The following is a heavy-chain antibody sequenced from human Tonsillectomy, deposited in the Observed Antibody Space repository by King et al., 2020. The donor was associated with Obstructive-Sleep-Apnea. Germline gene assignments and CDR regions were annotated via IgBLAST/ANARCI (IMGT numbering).Heavy chain of an antibody. J-gene: IGHJ3*02. CDR3: AKDIAVAGMVAFDI. D-gene: IGHD6-19*01. CDR2: INWNGGSI. Sequence: VQLVESGGGLVQPARSLRLSCAASGFTFDDYAMHWVRQAPGKGLEWVSSINWNGGSIDYATSVKGRFTISRDNAKNSLYLQMNNLRVEDTAFYYCAKDIAVAGMVAFDIWGQGTMVTVSS. CDR1: GFTFDDYA. V-gene: IGHV3-9*01.